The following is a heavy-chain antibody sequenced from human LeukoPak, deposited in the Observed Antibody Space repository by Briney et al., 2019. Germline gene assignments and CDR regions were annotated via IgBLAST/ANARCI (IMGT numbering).Heavy chain of an antibody. CDR3: ARVVGTMVRGVGNWFDP. CDR1: GGSISSGGYY. Sequence: PSETLSLTCTVSGGSISSGGYYWSWIRQHPGKGLEWIGYIYYSGSTYYNPSLKSRVTISVDTSKNQFSLKLSSVTAADTAVYYCARVVGTMVRGVGNWFDPRGQGTLVTVSS. V-gene: IGHV4-31*03. J-gene: IGHJ5*02. D-gene: IGHD3-10*01. CDR2: IYYSGST.